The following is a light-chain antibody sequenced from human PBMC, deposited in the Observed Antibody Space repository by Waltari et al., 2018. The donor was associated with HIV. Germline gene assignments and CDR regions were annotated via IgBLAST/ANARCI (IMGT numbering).Light chain of an antibody. CDR2: RDS. CDR3: QVWDSNTVI. V-gene: IGLV3-9*01. Sequence: SYELTQPLSVSVALGQTARVICGGNNIGSKSVHWYQQKPGQAPVLVIYRDSNRPSGIPERFSGPNSGNTATLTISRAQAGDEADYYCQVWDSNTVIFGGGTRLTVL. J-gene: IGLJ2*01. CDR1: NIGSKS.